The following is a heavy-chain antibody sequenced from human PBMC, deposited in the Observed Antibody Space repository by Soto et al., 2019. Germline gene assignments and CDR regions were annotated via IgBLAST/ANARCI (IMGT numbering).Heavy chain of an antibody. Sequence: TGGSLRLSCAASGFTFSSYGMHWVRQAPGKGLEWVAVIWYDGSNKYYADSVKGRFTISRDNSKNTLYLQMNSLRAEDTAVYYCARDGRRYCSGGSCHPFDYWGQGTLVTVSS. CDR1: GFTFSSYG. D-gene: IGHD2-15*01. V-gene: IGHV3-33*08. CDR2: IWYDGSNK. J-gene: IGHJ4*02. CDR3: ARDGRRYCSGGSCHPFDY.